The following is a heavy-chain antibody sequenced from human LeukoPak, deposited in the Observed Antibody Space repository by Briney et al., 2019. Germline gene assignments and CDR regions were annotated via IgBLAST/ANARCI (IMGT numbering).Heavy chain of an antibody. V-gene: IGHV3-23*01. D-gene: IGHD2-2*01. J-gene: IGHJ4*02. CDR1: GFMFDHYA. Sequence: QSGGSLTLSCAGSGFMFDHYAMNWVRQAPGRGLEWVSVITGIGGGTYYAESVEGRFTVSRDNSKNTVYLQMNSLRADDTAVYYCAKDGGSTLPYYFDWWGQGTLVTVAS. CDR3: AKDGGSTLPYYFDW. CDR2: ITGIGGGT.